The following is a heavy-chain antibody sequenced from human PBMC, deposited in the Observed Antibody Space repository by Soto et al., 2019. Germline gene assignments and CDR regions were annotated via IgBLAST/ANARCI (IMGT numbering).Heavy chain of an antibody. J-gene: IGHJ6*02. V-gene: IGHV1-2*04. CDR2: INPNSGGT. Sequence: QVQLVQPGAEVKKPGASVKVSCKASGYTFTGYYMHWVRQAPGQGLEWMGWINPNSGGTNYAQKFQGWVTMTRDTAISTAYMELSRLRSDDTAVYYCASHVVTAIQVGDYYGMDVWGQGTTVTVSS. D-gene: IGHD2-21*02. CDR1: GYTFTGYY. CDR3: ASHVVTAIQVGDYYGMDV.